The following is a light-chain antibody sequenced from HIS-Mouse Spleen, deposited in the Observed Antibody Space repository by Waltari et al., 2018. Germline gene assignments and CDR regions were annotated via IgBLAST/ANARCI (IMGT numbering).Light chain of an antibody. CDR3: SSYTSSSTLTV. Sequence: QSALTQPASVSGSPGQSITISCTGPSSDVGGYHYVSWYQQHPGKAPKLMIYEVSNRPSGVSNRFSGSKSGNTASLTISGLQAEDEADYYCSSYTSSSTLTVFGGGTKLTVL. V-gene: IGLV2-14*01. CDR1: SSDVGGYHY. CDR2: EVS. J-gene: IGLJ2*01.